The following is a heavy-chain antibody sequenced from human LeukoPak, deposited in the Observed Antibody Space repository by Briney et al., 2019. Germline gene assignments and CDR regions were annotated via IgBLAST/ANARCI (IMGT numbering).Heavy chain of an antibody. Sequence: GGSLRPSCAASGFTFSSYAMHWVRQAPGKGLEWVAVISYDGSNKYYADSVKGRFAISRDNSKNTLYLQMNSLRAEDTAVYYCARDLIYYFDYWGQGTLVTVSS. CDR1: GFTFSSYA. J-gene: IGHJ4*02. V-gene: IGHV3-30*09. CDR3: ARDLIYYFDY. CDR2: ISYDGSNK.